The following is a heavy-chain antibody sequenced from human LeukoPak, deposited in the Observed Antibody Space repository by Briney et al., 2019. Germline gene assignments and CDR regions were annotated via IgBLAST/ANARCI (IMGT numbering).Heavy chain of an antibody. CDR3: ARDWGWLQTKTHDY. V-gene: IGHV1-69*04. J-gene: IGHJ4*02. CDR1: GGTFSSYA. D-gene: IGHD5-24*01. Sequence: SVKVSCKASGGTFSSYAISWVRQAPGQGLEWMGRIIPILGIANYAQKFQGRVTITADKSTSTAYMELSSLRSEDTAVYYCARDWGWLQTKTHDYWGQGTLVTVSS. CDR2: IIPILGIA.